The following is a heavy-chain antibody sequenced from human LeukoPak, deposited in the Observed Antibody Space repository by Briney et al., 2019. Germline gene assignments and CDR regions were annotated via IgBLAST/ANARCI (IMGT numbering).Heavy chain of an antibody. CDR3: ARDLNRGCSSASCHSPFDY. CDR1: GGSISSNY. D-gene: IGHD2-2*01. V-gene: IGHV4-4*07. J-gene: IGHJ4*02. Sequence: SSATLSLTCTVSGGSISSNYWSWIRQPAGKGLEWIGRIYTSGSSNYNPSLRSRVTMSVDTSKNKFSLKLSSVTAADTAVYYCARDLNRGCSSASCHSPFDYWGQGTLVTVSS. CDR2: IYTSGSS.